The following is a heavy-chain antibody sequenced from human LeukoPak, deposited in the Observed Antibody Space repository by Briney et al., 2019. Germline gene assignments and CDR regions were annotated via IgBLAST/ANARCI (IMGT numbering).Heavy chain of an antibody. CDR2: ISSSGSTI. CDR3: AKDIGSGQLVLPTSFDY. J-gene: IGHJ4*02. D-gene: IGHD6-6*01. CDR1: GFTSSDYY. V-gene: IGHV3-11*01. Sequence: GGSLRLSCAASGFTSSDYYMSWIRQAPGKGLEWVSYISSSGSTIYYADSVKGRLTISRDNAKNSLYLQMNSLRAEDMALYYCAKDIGSGQLVLPTSFDYWGQGTLVTVSS.